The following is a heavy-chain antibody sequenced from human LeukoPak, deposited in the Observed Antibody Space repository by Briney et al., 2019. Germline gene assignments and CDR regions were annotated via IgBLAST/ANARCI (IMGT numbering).Heavy chain of an antibody. CDR1: GASISSYY. V-gene: IGHV4-59*08. Sequence: NPAETPSLTGTVSGASISSYYWSWIRQPPGKGLEWIGYISYSGSTNYNPSLKSRVTISADTSKNQVSLTLSSVTAADTAVYYCARHPELYFFDYWGQGTLVTVSS. CDR2: ISYSGST. J-gene: IGHJ4*02. D-gene: IGHD3-10*01. CDR3: ARHPELYFFDY.